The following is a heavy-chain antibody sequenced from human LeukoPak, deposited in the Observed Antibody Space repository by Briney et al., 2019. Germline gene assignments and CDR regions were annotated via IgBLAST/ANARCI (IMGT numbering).Heavy chain of an antibody. D-gene: IGHD1-26*01. Sequence: SVKVSCKASGGTFSSYAISWVRQAPGQGLEWMGGIIPIFGTANYAQKFQGRVTITADESTSTACMELSSLRSEDTAVYYCARSWEGGPYYYYYMDVWGKGTTVTVSS. CDR1: GGTFSSYA. CDR2: IIPIFGTA. J-gene: IGHJ6*03. CDR3: ARSWEGGPYYYYYMDV. V-gene: IGHV1-69*13.